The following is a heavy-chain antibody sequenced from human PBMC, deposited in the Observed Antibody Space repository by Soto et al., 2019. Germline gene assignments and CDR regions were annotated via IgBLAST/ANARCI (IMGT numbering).Heavy chain of an antibody. CDR2: IWYDGSNK. CDR3: ASAEPYSSSSY. D-gene: IGHD6-6*01. Sequence: QVQLVESGGGVVQPGRSLRLSCAASGFTFSSYGMHWVRQAPGKGLEWVAVIWYDGSNKYYADSVKGRFTISRDNSKNTLYLQMNSLRAEDTAVYYCASAEPYSSSSYWGQGTPVTVSP. CDR1: GFTFSSYG. V-gene: IGHV3-33*01. J-gene: IGHJ4*02.